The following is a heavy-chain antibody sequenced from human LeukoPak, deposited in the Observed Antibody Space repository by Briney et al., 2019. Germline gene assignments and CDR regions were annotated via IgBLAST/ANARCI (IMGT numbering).Heavy chain of an antibody. CDR1: GYSISSGYY. Sequence: SETLSLTCTVSGYSISSGYYWGWIRQSPGKGLEWIGSIYNSGSTYYNPSLKSRVTISVDTSKNQFSLKLSSVTAADTAVYYCARGRSYDSSGYFSVWGQGTMVTVSS. J-gene: IGHJ3*01. V-gene: IGHV4-38-2*02. CDR2: IYNSGST. D-gene: IGHD3-22*01. CDR3: ARGRSYDSSGYFSV.